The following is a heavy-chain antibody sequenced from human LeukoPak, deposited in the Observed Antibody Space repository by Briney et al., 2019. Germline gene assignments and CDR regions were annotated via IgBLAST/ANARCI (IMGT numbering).Heavy chain of an antibody. CDR2: ITSSGREI. Sequence: SGGSLRLSCAASGFSFSTYNMNWVRQAPGKALEWVSSITSSGREIFYIDSVKGRFTISADNTKNSLYLQMNSLRVEDTAVYYCARDHNYAFDNWGQGTLVSVSS. D-gene: IGHD1-1*01. J-gene: IGHJ4*02. V-gene: IGHV3-21*01. CDR1: GFSFSTYN. CDR3: ARDHNYAFDN.